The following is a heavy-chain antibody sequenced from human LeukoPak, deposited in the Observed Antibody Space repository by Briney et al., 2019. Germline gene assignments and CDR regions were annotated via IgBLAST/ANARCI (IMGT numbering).Heavy chain of an antibody. CDR3: ARVGDHFHWFLDL. V-gene: IGHV3-53*01. CDR1: GLAVSTNY. CDR2: LYSGSDT. Sequence: GGSLRLSCAASGLAVSTNYMNWVRQAPGKGLEGVSILYSGSDTYYADSVKGRFTISRDDSRNTLFLHMNSLKAEDTAIYYCARVGDHFHWFLDLWGRGTLVAVSS. J-gene: IGHJ2*01. D-gene: IGHD2-21*01.